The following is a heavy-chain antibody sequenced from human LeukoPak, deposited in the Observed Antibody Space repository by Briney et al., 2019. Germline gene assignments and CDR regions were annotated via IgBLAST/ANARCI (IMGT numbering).Heavy chain of an antibody. J-gene: IGHJ2*01. D-gene: IGHD3-10*01. CDR2: LFYSGST. CDR3: ARLLLWFGESWYFDL. Sequence: SETLSLTCSVSGGSISGYYWSWSRQAPGKGLEWIGSLFYSGSTYHNPSLKSRVTISVDTSKNQFSLKLSSVTAADTAVYYCARLLLWFGESWYFDLWGRGTLVTVSS. V-gene: IGHV4-59*08. CDR1: GGSISGYY.